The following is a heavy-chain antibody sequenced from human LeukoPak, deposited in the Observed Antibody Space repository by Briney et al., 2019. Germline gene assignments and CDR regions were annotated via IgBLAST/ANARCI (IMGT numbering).Heavy chain of an antibody. V-gene: IGHV3-21*01. D-gene: IGHD7-27*01. CDR2: ISSSSSYI. J-gene: IGHJ4*02. Sequence: GGALRLSCAASGFTFSSYSMNWVRQAPGRGLEWVSSISSSSSYIYYADSVKGRFTISRDNAKNSLYLQMNSLRAEDTAVYYCASNWGLGRDYWGQGTLVTVSS. CDR1: GFTFSSYS. CDR3: ASNWGLGRDY.